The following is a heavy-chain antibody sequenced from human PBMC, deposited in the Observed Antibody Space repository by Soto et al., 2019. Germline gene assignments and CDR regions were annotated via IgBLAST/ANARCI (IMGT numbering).Heavy chain of an antibody. CDR1: GFTFSSYW. CDR3: ARSPPGSYRYSY. CDR2: INSDGSST. Sequence: GGSLRLSCAASGFTFSSYWMHWVRQAPGKGLVWVSRINSDGSSTSYADSVKGRFTISRDNAKNTLYLQMNSLRAEDTAVYYCARSPPGSYRYSYWGQGTLVTVSS. V-gene: IGHV3-74*01. J-gene: IGHJ4*02. D-gene: IGHD3-16*02.